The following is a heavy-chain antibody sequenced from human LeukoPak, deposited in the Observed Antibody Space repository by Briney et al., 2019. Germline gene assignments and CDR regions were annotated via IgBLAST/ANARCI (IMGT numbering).Heavy chain of an antibody. Sequence: GGSLRLSCAASGFTFSSYGMSWVRRAPGKGPEWVSGISGSGGNTYYADSVKGRFTISRDNSQNTLYLQMNTLRAEDTAVYYCAKAVSGYHFDYWGQGTLVTVSS. V-gene: IGHV3-23*01. CDR2: ISGSGGNT. D-gene: IGHD5-12*01. J-gene: IGHJ4*02. CDR1: GFTFSSYG. CDR3: AKAVSGYHFDY.